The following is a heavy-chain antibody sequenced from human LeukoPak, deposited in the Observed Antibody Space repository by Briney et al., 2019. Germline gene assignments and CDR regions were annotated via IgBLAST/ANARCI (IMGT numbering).Heavy chain of an antibody. CDR3: AKTPMTNGWYYFDY. D-gene: IGHD6-19*01. CDR2: ITNDGRNK. CDR1: GFTFSNYG. V-gene: IGHV3-30*18. Sequence: GGSLRLSCAASGFTFSNYGMHWVRQAPGKGLEWVAVITNDGRNKYYADSVKSRFTISRDNSKDSVYLQMNSLRGEDTAVYYCAKTPMTNGWYYFDYWGQGSLVTVSS. J-gene: IGHJ4*02.